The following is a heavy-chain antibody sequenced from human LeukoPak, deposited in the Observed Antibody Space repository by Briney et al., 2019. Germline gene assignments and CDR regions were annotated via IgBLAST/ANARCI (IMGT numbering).Heavy chain of an antibody. CDR2: ITQGGSTI. CDR1: GFTFSSHD. V-gene: IGHV3-48*03. CDR3: ARSRGKYFQR. J-gene: IGHJ1*01. D-gene: IGHD3-16*01. Sequence: GGSLRLSCEASGFTFSSHDMNWVRQAPGKGLQWISHITQGGSTIYYADSVKGRFTIFRDNAKSSLYLQMDSLRVEDTAIYYCARSRGKYFQRWGQGTLVTVSS.